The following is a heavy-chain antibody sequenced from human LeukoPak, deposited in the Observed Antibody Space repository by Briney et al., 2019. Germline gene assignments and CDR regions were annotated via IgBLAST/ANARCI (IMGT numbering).Heavy chain of an antibody. Sequence: PSETLSLTCTVSGGSISSYYWSWIRQPPGKGLEWIGYISYSGSTNYNPSLKSRLTISVDSSKNRFSLRLTSVTAADTAVYYCARDRTSVFDYWGQGTLVTVSS. D-gene: IGHD3-3*01. J-gene: IGHJ4*02. CDR3: ARDRTSVFDY. V-gene: IGHV4-59*01. CDR1: GGSISSYY. CDR2: ISYSGST.